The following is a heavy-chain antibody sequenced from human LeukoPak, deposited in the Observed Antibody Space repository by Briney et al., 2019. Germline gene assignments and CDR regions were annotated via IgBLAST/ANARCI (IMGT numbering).Heavy chain of an antibody. J-gene: IGHJ4*02. CDR1: GFTFSSHA. CDR3: AREGYYDSSGYFFDY. V-gene: IGHV3-23*02. D-gene: IGHD3-22*01. CDR2: ISGNGAGT. Sequence: GGSLRLSCTPSGFTFSSHAMSWVRQAPGKGLEWVSGISGNGAGTYYGDSVKGRFTISRDNSKNTLYLQMNSLRAEDTAVYYCAREGYYDSSGYFFDYWGQGTLVTVSS.